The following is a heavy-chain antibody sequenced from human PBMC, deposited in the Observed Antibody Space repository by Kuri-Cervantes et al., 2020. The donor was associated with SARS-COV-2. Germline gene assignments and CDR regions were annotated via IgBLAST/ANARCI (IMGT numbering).Heavy chain of an antibody. CDR2: IYTSGST. CDR3: ARSNKRWLQLRVFDY. J-gene: IGHJ4*02. Sequence: SETLSLTCTVSGGSISSYYWSWIRQPAGKGLEWIGRIYTSGSTNYNPSLKSRVTMSVDTSKNQFSLKLSSVTAADTAVYYCARSNKRWLQLRVFDYWGQGTLVTVSS. CDR1: GGSISSYY. V-gene: IGHV4-4*07. D-gene: IGHD5-24*01.